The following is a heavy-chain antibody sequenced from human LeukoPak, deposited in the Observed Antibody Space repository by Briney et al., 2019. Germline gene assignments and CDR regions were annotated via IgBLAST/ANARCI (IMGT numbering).Heavy chain of an antibody. D-gene: IGHD3-10*01. CDR1: GYTFTGYY. V-gene: IGHV1-2*02. CDR2: INCNSGGT. CDR3: VRDGDFDY. Sequence: ASVKVSCRASGYTFTGYYMHWVRQAPGQGPEGMGWINCNSGGTNYAQRFQGRVTMTRDTSTSTAYGELNRLNSDDGAVYYCVRDGDFDYWGQGTLVTVSS. J-gene: IGHJ4*02.